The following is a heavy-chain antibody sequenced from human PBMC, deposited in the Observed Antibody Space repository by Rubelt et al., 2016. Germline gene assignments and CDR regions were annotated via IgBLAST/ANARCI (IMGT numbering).Heavy chain of an antibody. CDR3: ARANHGDYEDY. D-gene: IGHD4-17*01. CDR2: IDAGNGDT. CDR1: GYTFTNYG. Sequence: QVQLVQSGAEVKKPGASVKVSCKASGYTFTNYGMHWVRQAPGKRLEWMGWIDAGNGDTKYSQKLEDRVSITRDASANTAYMELSSLRSEDTAVYYCARANHGDYEDYWGQGTLVTVSS. J-gene: IGHJ4*02. V-gene: IGHV1-3*01.